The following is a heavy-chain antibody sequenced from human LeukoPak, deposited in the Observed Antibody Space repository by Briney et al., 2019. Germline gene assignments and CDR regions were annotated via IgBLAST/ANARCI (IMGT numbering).Heavy chain of an antibody. D-gene: IGHD2-21*02. Sequence: SETLSLTCNVSGGSFNGYYWTWICQPPGKELEWIAEINHIGTTNHNPSLKSRVTVSTDASKQQFFLKLTSVTAADTALYYCARLVVTAPQYHYDMDVWGQGTTVTVSS. J-gene: IGHJ6*02. V-gene: IGHV4-34*01. CDR3: ARLVVTAPQYHYDMDV. CDR1: GGSFNGYY. CDR2: INHIGTT.